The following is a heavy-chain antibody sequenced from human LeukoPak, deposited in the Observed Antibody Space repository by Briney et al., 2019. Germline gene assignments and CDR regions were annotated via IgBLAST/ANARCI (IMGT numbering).Heavy chain of an antibody. Sequence: ASVKVSCKASGYTFTGYYIHWVRQAPGQGLEWMGWINPNSDDTEYAQKFQGRVTMTRDMSTSTVYMELSSLRSEDTAVYYCARDQSLGGITIFGVVIGPMDVWGKGTTVTVSS. CDR2: INPNSDDT. D-gene: IGHD3-3*01. V-gene: IGHV1-2*02. J-gene: IGHJ6*04. CDR1: GYTFTGYY. CDR3: ARDQSLGGITIFGVVIGPMDV.